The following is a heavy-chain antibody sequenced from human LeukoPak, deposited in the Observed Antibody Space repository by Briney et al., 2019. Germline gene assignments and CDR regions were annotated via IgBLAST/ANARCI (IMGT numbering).Heavy chain of an antibody. V-gene: IGHV4-30-4*01. CDR3: ARAKGPGAHYNWFDP. CDR1: GASISSGDYY. CDR2: IYNSGST. D-gene: IGHD2-2*01. J-gene: IGHJ5*02. Sequence: ASQTLSLTCTASGASISSGDYYWSWLRQPPGKGLEWIGYIYNSGSTFYNPSLKSRLTISVDTSKKQFSLKLSSVAAADTAVYYCARAKGPGAHYNWFDPWGQGTLVTVSS.